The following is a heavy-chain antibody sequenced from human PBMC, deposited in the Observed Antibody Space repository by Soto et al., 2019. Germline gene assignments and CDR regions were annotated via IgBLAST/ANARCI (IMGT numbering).Heavy chain of an antibody. Sequence: GGSLRLSCAASGFTVSSNYMTWVRQAPGKGLEWVSVIYSGGRTYYADSVKGRFTISRDNSKNTLYLQMNSLRAEDTAVYYCARGIPRGYSYGSYYFDYWGQGTLVTVSS. CDR2: IYSGGRT. CDR1: GFTVSSNY. V-gene: IGHV3-53*01. D-gene: IGHD5-18*01. J-gene: IGHJ4*02. CDR3: ARGIPRGYSYGSYYFDY.